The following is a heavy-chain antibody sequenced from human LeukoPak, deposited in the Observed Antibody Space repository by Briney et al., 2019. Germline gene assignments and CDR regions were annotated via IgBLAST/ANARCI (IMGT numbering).Heavy chain of an antibody. CDR2: ISYDGSNK. J-gene: IGHJ4*02. V-gene: IGHV3-30-3*01. CDR3: ARDLETRYYDFWSGHDY. Sequence: GRSLRLSCAASGFTFSSYAMHWVRQAPGKGLEGVAVISYDGSNKYYADSVKGRFTISRDNSKNTLYLQMNSLRAEDTAVYYCARDLETRYYDFWSGHDYWGQGTLVTVSS. D-gene: IGHD3-3*01. CDR1: GFTFSSYA.